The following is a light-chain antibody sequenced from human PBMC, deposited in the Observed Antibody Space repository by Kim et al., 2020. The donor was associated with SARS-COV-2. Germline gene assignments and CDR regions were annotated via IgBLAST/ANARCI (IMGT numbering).Light chain of an antibody. CDR3: QQYYSPPLS. Sequence: ASVGDRLTRTCRASQDISNSLAWYQQTPGKAPKLLLSATSKLERGVPSRFSGSGSGTTYTLTINSLQPEDFATYYCQQYYSPPLSFGGGTKVDIK. V-gene: IGKV1-NL1*01. CDR1: QDISNS. J-gene: IGKJ4*01. CDR2: ATS.